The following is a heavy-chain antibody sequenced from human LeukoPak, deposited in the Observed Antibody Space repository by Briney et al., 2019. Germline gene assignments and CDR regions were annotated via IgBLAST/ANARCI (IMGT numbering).Heavy chain of an antibody. V-gene: IGHV4-59*08. CDR2: IYYSGST. CDR1: GDSISTYY. CDR3: ARLNGGN. D-gene: IGHD4-23*01. Sequence: PSETLSRNGTVSGDSISTYYWGWIRQPPGKGLEWIGYIYYSGSTAYNASLNGRVAVSLDASKNQFSLKLRSVTAADTAVYYCARLNGGNWGPGILVTVSS. J-gene: IGHJ4*02.